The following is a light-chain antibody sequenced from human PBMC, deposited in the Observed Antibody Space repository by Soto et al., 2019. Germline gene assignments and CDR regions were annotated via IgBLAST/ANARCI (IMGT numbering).Light chain of an antibody. CDR1: QSVSSSY. Sequence: EIVLTQSPGTLSLSPGERATLSCRASQSVSSSYLAWYQQKPGQAPRLLIYGASSRATGIPDRFSCSGSGTDFTLTISRLEPEDFAVYYCQQYGSSPPWTFGKGTKVEIK. CDR2: GAS. J-gene: IGKJ1*01. V-gene: IGKV3-20*01. CDR3: QQYGSSPPWT.